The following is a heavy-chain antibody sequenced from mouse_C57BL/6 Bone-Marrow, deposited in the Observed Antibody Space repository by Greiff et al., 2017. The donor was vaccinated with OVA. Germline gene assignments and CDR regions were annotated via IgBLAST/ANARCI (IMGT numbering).Heavy chain of an antibody. CDR3: ANYGSRPPFAY. V-gene: IGHV1-9*01. Sequence: VQLQQSGAELLKPGASVKLSCKATGYTFTGYWIEWVKQRPGHGLEWIGEILPGSGSTNYNEKFKGKATFTADTSSNTAYMQLSTLTTEDSDIYYSANYGSRPPFAYWGQGTLVTVSA. CDR2: ILPGSGST. J-gene: IGHJ3*01. CDR1: GYTFTGYW. D-gene: IGHD1-1*01.